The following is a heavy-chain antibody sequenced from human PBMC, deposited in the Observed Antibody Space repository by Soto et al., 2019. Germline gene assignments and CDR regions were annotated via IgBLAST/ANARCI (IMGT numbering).Heavy chain of an antibody. CDR2: MSSTGADI. CDR1: GFSFSDYQ. J-gene: IGHJ4*02. CDR3: ARVEMTTVFFDY. Sequence: GGSLRLSCAVSGFSFSDYQMNWVRQAPGKGLEWVAYMSSTGADIEYADSVKGRFSISRDNAKNSLYLQMNSLRAEDTGVYYCARVEMTTVFFDYWGQGTLGTVSS. D-gene: IGHD4-4*01. V-gene: IGHV3-48*03.